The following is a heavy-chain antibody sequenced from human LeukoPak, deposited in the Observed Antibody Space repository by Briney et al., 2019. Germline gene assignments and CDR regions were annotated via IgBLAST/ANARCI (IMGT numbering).Heavy chain of an antibody. CDR2: ISDDGRTT. J-gene: IGHJ4*02. D-gene: IGHD3-3*01. Sequence: GGSLRLSCVASGFSFGSYWMHWVRQAPGKGLMWVSRISDDGRTTNYADSVKGRFTISKDDAENTVYLQMNSLRDEDTAVYYCAKDQDFRGQGTLVTVSS. CDR3: AKDQDF. CDR1: GFSFGSYW. V-gene: IGHV3-74*01.